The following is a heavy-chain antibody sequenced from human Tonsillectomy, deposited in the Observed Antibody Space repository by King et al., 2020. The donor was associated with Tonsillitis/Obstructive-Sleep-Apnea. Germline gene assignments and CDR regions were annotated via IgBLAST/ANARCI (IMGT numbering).Heavy chain of an antibody. CDR1: GFTFSSYA. D-gene: IGHD4-11*01. CDR2: ISYDGSNK. V-gene: IGHV3-30*04. J-gene: IGHJ6*02. Sequence: VQLVESGGGVVQPGRSLRLSCAASGFTFSSYAMHWVRQAPGKGLEWVAVISYDGSNKYYADSVKGRFTISRDNSKNTLYLQMNSLRAEDTAVYYCARDGTTELPYYYYGMDVWGQGTTVTVSS. CDR3: ARDGTTELPYYYYGMDV.